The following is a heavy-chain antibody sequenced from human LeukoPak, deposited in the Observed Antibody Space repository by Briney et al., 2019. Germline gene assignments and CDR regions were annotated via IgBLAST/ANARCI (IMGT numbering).Heavy chain of an antibody. V-gene: IGHV4-38-2*02. D-gene: IGHD1-26*01. CDR3: ARDQVGATDDAFDI. CDR1: GYSISSGYY. J-gene: IGHJ3*02. CDR2: IYHSGST. Sequence: SETLSLTCTVSGYSISSGYYWGWIRQPPGKGLEWIGSIYHSGSTYYNPSLKSRVTISVDTSKNQFSLKLSSVTAADTAVYYCARDQVGATDDAFDIWGQGTMVTVSS.